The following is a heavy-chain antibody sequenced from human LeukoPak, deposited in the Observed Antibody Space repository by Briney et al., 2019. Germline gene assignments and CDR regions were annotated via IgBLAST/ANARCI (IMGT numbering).Heavy chain of an antibody. Sequence: GGSLRLSCAASGFTFSSYSMNWVRQAPGMGLEWVSSIGSSSSYIYYADSVKGRFTISRDNARNSLYLQMNSLRAEDTAVYYCARDDHIVATFDYWGQGTLVTVSS. V-gene: IGHV3-21*01. CDR2: IGSSSSYI. J-gene: IGHJ4*02. CDR1: GFTFSSYS. D-gene: IGHD5-12*01. CDR3: ARDDHIVATFDY.